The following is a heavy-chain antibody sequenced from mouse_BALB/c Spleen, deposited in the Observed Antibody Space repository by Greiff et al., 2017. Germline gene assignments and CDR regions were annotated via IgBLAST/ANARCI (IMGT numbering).Heavy chain of an antibody. CDR1: GYTFTSYW. J-gene: IGHJ2*01. V-gene: IGHV1S22*01. Sequence: LQQPGSELVRPGASVKLSCKASGYTFTSYWMHWVKQRPGQGLEWIGNIYPGSGSTNYDEKFKSKATLTVDTSSSTAYMQLSSLTSEDSAVYYCTRFGYYGSGGFFDYWGQGTTLTVSS. CDR3: TRFGYYGSGGFFDY. D-gene: IGHD1-1*01. CDR2: IYPGSGST.